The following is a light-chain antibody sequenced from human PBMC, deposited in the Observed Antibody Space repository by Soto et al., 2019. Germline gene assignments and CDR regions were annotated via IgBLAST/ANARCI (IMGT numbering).Light chain of an antibody. Sequence: DIHMTQSPSTLSASVADRVTITCRASQSISIWLAWYQQKPGKAPNLLIYKTSSLETGVPSRFSGSGSGTEFTLTISSLQPDDFATYYCQHWHDYSWTFGQGTKVEVK. CDR1: QSISIW. V-gene: IGKV1-5*03. J-gene: IGKJ1*01. CDR3: QHWHDYSWT. CDR2: KTS.